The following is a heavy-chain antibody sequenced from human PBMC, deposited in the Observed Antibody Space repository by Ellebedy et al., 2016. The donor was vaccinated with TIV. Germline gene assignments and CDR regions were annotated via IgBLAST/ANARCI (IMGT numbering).Heavy chain of an antibody. CDR1: GGTFSSYA. J-gene: IGHJ6*03. D-gene: IGHD6-6*01. Sequence: SVKVSXXASGGTFSSYAISWVRQAPGQGLEWMGGIIPIFGTANYAQKFQGRVTITADESTSTAYMELSSLRSEDTAVYYCARWRYSSSSGYYYYMDVWGKGTTVTVSS. V-gene: IGHV1-69*13. CDR3: ARWRYSSSSGYYYYMDV. CDR2: IIPIFGTA.